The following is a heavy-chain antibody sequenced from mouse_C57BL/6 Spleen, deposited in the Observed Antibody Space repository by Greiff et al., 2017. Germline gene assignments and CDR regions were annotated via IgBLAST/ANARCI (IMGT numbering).Heavy chain of an antibody. CDR1: GFTFSSYA. CDR3: TRDAGYYFDY. CDR2: ISSGGDYI. J-gene: IGHJ2*01. Sequence: EVKLVESGEGLVKPGGSLKLSCAASGFTFSSYAMSWVRQTPEKRLEWVAYISSGGDYIYYADTVKGRFTISRDNARNTLYLQMSSLKSEDTAMDYCTRDAGYYFDYWGQGTTLTVSS. V-gene: IGHV5-9-1*02.